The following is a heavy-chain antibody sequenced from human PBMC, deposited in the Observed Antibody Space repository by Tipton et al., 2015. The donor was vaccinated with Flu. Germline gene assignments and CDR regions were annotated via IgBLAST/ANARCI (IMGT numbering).Heavy chain of an antibody. D-gene: IGHD2-2*02. V-gene: IGHV1-18*01. J-gene: IGHJ4*02. CDR3: ARDWDRYCSSTSCYMEDY. Sequence: QVQLVQSGAEVKKPGASVKVSCKASGYTFTSYGISWVRQAPGQGLEWMGWISAYNGNTNYAQKLQGRVTMTTDTSTSTAYMELRSLRSDDRAVYYCARDWDRYCSSTSCYMEDYWGQGTLVTVSS. CDR2: ISAYNGNT. CDR1: GYTFTSYG.